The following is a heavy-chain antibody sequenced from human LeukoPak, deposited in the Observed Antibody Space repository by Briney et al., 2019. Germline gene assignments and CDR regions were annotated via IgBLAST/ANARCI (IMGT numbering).Heavy chain of an antibody. D-gene: IGHD3-16*01. V-gene: IGHV4-39*01. CDR3: ARRRDVWFAGTPTYYFDY. CDR1: GGSFSDGTYY. J-gene: IGHJ4*02. CDR2: IFYGGTTGTP. Sequence: PSETLSLTCTVSGGSFSDGTYYWAWIRQPPGKTLEWIGNIFYGGTTGTPYYSPSLKSRVTISLDTSKSQFSLQLSSVTAADTAIYYCARRRDVWFAGTPTYYFDYWGQGSLVAVSS.